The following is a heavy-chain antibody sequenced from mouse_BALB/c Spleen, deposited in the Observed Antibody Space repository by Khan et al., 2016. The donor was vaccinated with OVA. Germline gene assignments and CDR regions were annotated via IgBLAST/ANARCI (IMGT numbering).Heavy chain of an antibody. D-gene: IGHD1-1*01. J-gene: IGHJ3*01. V-gene: IGHV1-77*01. CDR2: IFPGSGTP. Sequence: QVQLKQSVPELVNPGASLKVSCKASGYTFTDYIIGWVKQSTRQGLEWIGDIFPGSGTPYYNEKFKDKATLTADKSSNTAYMQLSSLTSEDSAVYFCARGGYSVFAYWGQGTLVTGSA. CDR3: ARGGYSVFAY. CDR1: GYTFTDYI.